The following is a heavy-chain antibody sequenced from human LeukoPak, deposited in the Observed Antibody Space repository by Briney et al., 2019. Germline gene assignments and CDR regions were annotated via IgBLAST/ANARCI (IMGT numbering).Heavy chain of an antibody. Sequence: GGSLRLSCAASGFTFSSYVMSWVRQAPGKGLEWVSAISGSGGSTYYADSVKGRFTISRDNSKNTLYLQMNSLRAEDTAVYYCAKDQVLWFGELYNWFDPWGQGTLVTVSS. D-gene: IGHD3-10*01. CDR1: GFTFSSYV. V-gene: IGHV3-23*01. J-gene: IGHJ5*02. CDR3: AKDQVLWFGELYNWFDP. CDR2: ISGSGGST.